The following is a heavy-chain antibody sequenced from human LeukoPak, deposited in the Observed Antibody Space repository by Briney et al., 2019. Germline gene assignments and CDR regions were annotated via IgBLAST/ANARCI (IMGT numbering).Heavy chain of an antibody. V-gene: IGHV3-33*06. Sequence: GGSLRLSCAASGFTFSSYGMHWVRQAPGKGLEWVAVIWYDGSNKYYADSVKGRFTISRDNSKNTLYLQMNSLRAEDTAVYYCAKGTLVYYYDSSGYYGVYWGQGTLVTVSS. CDR1: GFTFSSYG. CDR2: IWYDGSNK. D-gene: IGHD3-22*01. CDR3: AKGTLVYYYDSSGYYGVY. J-gene: IGHJ4*02.